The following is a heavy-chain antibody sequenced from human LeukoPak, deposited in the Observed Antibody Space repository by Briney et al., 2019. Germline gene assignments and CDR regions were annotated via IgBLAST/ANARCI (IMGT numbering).Heavy chain of an antibody. CDR3: ARDLGGPDDAFDI. V-gene: IGHV1-46*01. CDR1: GYTFTSYY. CDR2: INPSGGST. Sequence: GASVKVSCKASGYTFTSYYMHWVRQAPGQGLEWMGIINPSGGSTSYAQKFQGRVTMTRDMSTSTVYMELSSLRSEDTAVYYCARDLGGPDDAFDIWGQGTMVTVSS. D-gene: IGHD3-16*01. J-gene: IGHJ3*02.